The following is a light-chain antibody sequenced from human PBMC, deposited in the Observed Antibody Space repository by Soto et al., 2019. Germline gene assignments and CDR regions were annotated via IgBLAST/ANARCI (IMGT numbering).Light chain of an antibody. CDR1: SSDVGAYNF. CDR2: DVS. J-gene: IGLJ1*01. V-gene: IGLV2-8*01. Sequence: QSALTQPPSASGSPGQSVTISCTGTSSDVGAYNFVSWYQQHPGKAPKLVIYDVSQPPSWVPDRFSASKSGNTASLTVSGLQAEDEADYYCSSQAGTNNPFVFGTGTKLTVL. CDR3: SSQAGTNNPFV.